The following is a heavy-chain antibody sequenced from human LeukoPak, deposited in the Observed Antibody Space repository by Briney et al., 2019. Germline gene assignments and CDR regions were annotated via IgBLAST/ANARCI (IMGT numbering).Heavy chain of an antibody. Sequence: ASVKVSCKASGYTFSSYGFSWVRQAPGQGLEWMGWINPNSGGTNYAQKFQGRVTMTRDTSISTAYMELSRLRSDDTAVYYCARIRIVGAAEFDYWGQGTLVTVSS. CDR3: ARIRIVGAAEFDY. CDR1: GYTFSSYG. J-gene: IGHJ4*02. CDR2: INPNSGGT. V-gene: IGHV1-2*02. D-gene: IGHD1-26*01.